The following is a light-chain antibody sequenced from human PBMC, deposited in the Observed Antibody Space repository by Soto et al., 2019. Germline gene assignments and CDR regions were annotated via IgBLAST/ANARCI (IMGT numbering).Light chain of an antibody. J-gene: IGLJ3*02. CDR3: QSYDSSLSGAL. Sequence: QSVLTQPPSVSGAPVQRVTISCTGSSSNIGAGYDVHWYQQLPGTAPKLLIYGNSNRTSGVPDRFSGANSGTSASLAITGLQAEDEADYYCQSYDSSLSGALFGGGTKLTVL. CDR2: GNS. CDR1: SSNIGAGYD. V-gene: IGLV1-40*01.